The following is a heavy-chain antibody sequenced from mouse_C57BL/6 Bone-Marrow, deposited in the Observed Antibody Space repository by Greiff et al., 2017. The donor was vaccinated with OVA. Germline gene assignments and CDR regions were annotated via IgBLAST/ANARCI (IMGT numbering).Heavy chain of an antibody. Sequence: VKLQQPGAELVRPGSSVKLSCKASGYTFTSYWMDWVKQRPGQGLEWIGNIYPSDSETHYNQKFKDKATLTVDKSSSTAYMQLSSLTSEASAVYYGARGYYYGSSYMYYFDYWGQGTTLTVSS. D-gene: IGHD1-1*01. CDR1: GYTFTSYW. J-gene: IGHJ2*01. V-gene: IGHV1-61*01. CDR3: ARGYYYGSSYMYYFDY. CDR2: IYPSDSET.